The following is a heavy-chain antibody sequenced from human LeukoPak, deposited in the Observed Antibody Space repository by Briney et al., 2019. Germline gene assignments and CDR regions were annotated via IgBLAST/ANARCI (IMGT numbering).Heavy chain of an antibody. Sequence: PGGSLRLSCTASGFTFDDYTMHWVRQAPGKSLEWVSLISWDGGSTYYADSVKGRFTISRDNSKNSLYLQMNSLRTEDTALYYCAKDMAAGRRGYFDYWGQGTLVTVSS. CDR2: ISWDGGST. D-gene: IGHD3-16*01. V-gene: IGHV3-43*01. CDR1: GFTFDDYT. CDR3: AKDMAAGRRGYFDY. J-gene: IGHJ4*02.